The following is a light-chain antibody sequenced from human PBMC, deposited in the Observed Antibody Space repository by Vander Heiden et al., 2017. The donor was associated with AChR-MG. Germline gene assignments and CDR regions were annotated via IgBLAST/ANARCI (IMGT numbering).Light chain of an antibody. CDR2: SYN. J-gene: IGLJ2*01. V-gene: IGLV1-44*01. Sequence: QSVLTHPPSASGPPGKGVPIPCSGSRSNIGSNTVNWYQQLPGTAPKLLIYSYNQRPSGVPDRFSGSKSGTSASLAISGLQSEDEADYYCATWDDSLNGPIFGGGTMLTGL. CDR1: RSNIGSNT. CDR3: ATWDDSLNGPI.